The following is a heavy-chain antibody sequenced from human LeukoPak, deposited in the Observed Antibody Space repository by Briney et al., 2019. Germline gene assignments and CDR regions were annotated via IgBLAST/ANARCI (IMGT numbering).Heavy chain of an antibody. CDR1: GFTFSSYA. D-gene: IGHD1-14*01. J-gene: IGHJ4*02. V-gene: IGHV3-23*01. Sequence: GGPLRLSCAASGFTFSSYAMSWVRQAPGKGLEWVSAISGSGGSTYYADSVKGRFTISRDNSRNTLYLQMNSLKSEDTAVYYCTTELDVRPNHYWGQGTLVTVSS. CDR3: TTELDVRPNHY. CDR2: ISGSGGST.